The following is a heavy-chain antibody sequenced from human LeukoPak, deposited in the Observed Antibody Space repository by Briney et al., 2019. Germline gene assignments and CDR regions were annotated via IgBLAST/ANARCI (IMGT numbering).Heavy chain of an antibody. CDR2: IYPGDSDT. J-gene: IGHJ3*02. CDR1: GYSFTRYW. CDR3: ASSGVGSYTTSAFDI. Sequence: GESLQISCKGSGYSFTRYWICWGGQMPGKGLEWMGSIYPGDSDTRYSPSFQGQVTISADKSISTAYLQWSSLKASDTAMYYCASSGVGSYTTSAFDIWGQGTMVTVSS. D-gene: IGHD1-26*01. V-gene: IGHV5-51*01.